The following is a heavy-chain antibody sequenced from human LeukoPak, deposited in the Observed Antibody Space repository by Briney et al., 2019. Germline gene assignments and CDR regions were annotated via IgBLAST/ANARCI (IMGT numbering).Heavy chain of an antibody. D-gene: IGHD2-8*01. Sequence: GGSLRLSCAASGFTFSSYGMHWVRQAPGKGLEWVAVISYDGSNKYYADSVKGRFIISRDNSKNTLYLQMNSLRADDTAVYYCAKHARRGPHWFDPWGQGTLVTVSS. CDR2: ISYDGSNK. CDR3: AKHARRGPHWFDP. CDR1: GFTFSSYG. J-gene: IGHJ5*02. V-gene: IGHV3-33*05.